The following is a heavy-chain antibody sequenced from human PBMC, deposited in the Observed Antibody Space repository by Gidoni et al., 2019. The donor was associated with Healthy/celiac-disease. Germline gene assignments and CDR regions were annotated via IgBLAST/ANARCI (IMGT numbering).Heavy chain of an antibody. V-gene: IGHV4-34*01. J-gene: IGHJ4*02. CDR3: AREIYSMVRGVIILYFDY. D-gene: IGHD3-10*01. Sequence: QVQLQQWGAGLLKPSETLSLTCAVYGGSLSGYYWSWIRQPPGKGLEWIGEINHSGSTNYNPSLKSRVTISVDTSKNQFSLKLSSVTAADTAVYYCAREIYSMVRGVIILYFDYWGQGTLVTVSS. CDR1: GGSLSGYY. CDR2: INHSGST.